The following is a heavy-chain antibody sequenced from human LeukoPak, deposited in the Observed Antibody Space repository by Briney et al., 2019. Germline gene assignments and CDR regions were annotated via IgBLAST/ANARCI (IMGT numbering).Heavy chain of an antibody. CDR3: ARVGTYYYDSSGYYWGYYYYYMDV. J-gene: IGHJ6*03. Sequence: SETLSLTCTVSGGSISTYYWSWIRQPPGKGLEWIGYIYYSGSTNYNPSLKSRVTISVDTSKNQFSLKLSSVTAADTAVYYCARVGTYYYDSSGYYWGYYYYYMDVWGKGTTVTVSS. CDR1: GGSISTYY. D-gene: IGHD3-22*01. V-gene: IGHV4-59*01. CDR2: IYYSGST.